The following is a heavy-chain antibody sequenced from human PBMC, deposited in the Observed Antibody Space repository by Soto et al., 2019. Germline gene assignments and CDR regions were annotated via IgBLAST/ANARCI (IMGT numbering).Heavy chain of an antibody. V-gene: IGHV4-59*01. J-gene: IGHJ6*03. CDR1: GGSISSYY. D-gene: IGHD6-6*01. Sequence: SETLSLTCTVSGGSISSYYWSWIRQPPGKGLEWIGYIYYSGSTNYNPSLKSRVTISVDTSKNQFSLKLSSVTAADTAVYYCARVYSSSSAYYYYYMDVWGKGTTVTVSS. CDR2: IYYSGST. CDR3: ARVYSSSSAYYYYYMDV.